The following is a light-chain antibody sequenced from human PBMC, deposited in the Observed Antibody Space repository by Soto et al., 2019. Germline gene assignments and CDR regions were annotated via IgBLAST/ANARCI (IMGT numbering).Light chain of an antibody. Sequence: QSVLTQPPSVSAAPGQKVTISCSGSSCNIENNYVSWYQQLPGTAPKLLIYDNDKRPSGIPDRFSGSKSGTSATLGITGLQSGDEADYYCGTWDSSLSAGVFGGGTKVTVL. J-gene: IGLJ3*02. CDR1: SCNIENNY. CDR2: DND. V-gene: IGLV1-51*01. CDR3: GTWDSSLSAGV.